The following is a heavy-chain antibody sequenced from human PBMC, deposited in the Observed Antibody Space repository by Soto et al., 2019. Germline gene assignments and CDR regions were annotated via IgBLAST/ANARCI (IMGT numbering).Heavy chain of an antibody. J-gene: IGHJ4*02. V-gene: IGHV3-23*01. CDR2: ISASGDSP. Sequence: GGSLRLSCGASGMSINTYTMNWVRQAPGKGLEWVSAISASGDSPYYADPVKGRFTISRDNSKNTLYLHMNSLRVEDTAVYYCAKESMGMITFGGVIVSHFDSWGQGTLVTVSS. CDR3: AKESMGMITFGGVIVSHFDS. CDR1: GMSINTYT. D-gene: IGHD3-16*02.